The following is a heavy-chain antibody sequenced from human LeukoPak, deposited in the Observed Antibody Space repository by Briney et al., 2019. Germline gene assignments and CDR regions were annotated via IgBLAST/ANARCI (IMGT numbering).Heavy chain of an antibody. CDR2: MNPNSGNT. J-gene: IGHJ5*02. D-gene: IGHD3-3*01. CDR1: GYTFTSYD. V-gene: IGHV1-8*03. CDR3: ARSGTYYTGAWFDP. Sequence: ASVKVSCKASGYTFTSYDINWVRQATGQGLEWMGWMNPNSGNTGYAQKFQGRVTITRNTSISTAYMELSSLRSEDTAVYYCARSGTYYTGAWFDPWGQGTLVTVSS.